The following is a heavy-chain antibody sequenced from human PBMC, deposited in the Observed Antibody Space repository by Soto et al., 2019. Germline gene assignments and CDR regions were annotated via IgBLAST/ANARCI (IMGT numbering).Heavy chain of an antibody. CDR3: GMSRGWSTIHS. J-gene: IGHJ4*02. Sequence: QLQESGPGLVKPSGTLSLTCAVSGGSVTTNYWWGWVRQSPVTGLEWIGDMSHSGPTNYSPSLKGRVTLSVDTSKNQFSLELKSVTAADTAVYFCGMSRGWSTIHSWGQGTLVTVSS. CDR2: MSHSGPT. V-gene: IGHV4-4*02. D-gene: IGHD6-19*01. CDR1: GGSVTTNYW.